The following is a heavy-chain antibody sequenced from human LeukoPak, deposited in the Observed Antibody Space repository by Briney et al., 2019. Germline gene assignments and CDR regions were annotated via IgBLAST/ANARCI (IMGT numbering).Heavy chain of an antibody. CDR2: ISPDSNYK. CDR3: ARLSGSGSSPFDC. CDR1: GFTFSSYS. V-gene: IGHV3-21*04. J-gene: IGHJ4*02. D-gene: IGHD3-10*01. Sequence: PGGSLRLSCAASGFTFSSYSMNWVRLAPGKGLEWVSSISPDSNYKYYVDSVKGRFTISRDNAKNSLYLQINSLRAEDTAMYYCARLSGSGSSPFDCWGQGTLLTVSS.